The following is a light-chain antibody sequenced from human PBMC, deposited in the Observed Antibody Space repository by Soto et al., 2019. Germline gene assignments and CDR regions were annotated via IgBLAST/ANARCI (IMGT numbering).Light chain of an antibody. CDR3: ATWDTSLSAVV. CDR1: SYNVGKNI. Sequence: QSVLTQPPSVSAAPGQKVTISCSGSSYNVGKNIVSWYQQLPGAVPKLLIYANDKRPSGIPDRFSGAKSGTSATLGITGLQTGDEADYYCATWDTSLSAVVFGGGTKLTVL. CDR2: AND. V-gene: IGLV1-51*01. J-gene: IGLJ3*02.